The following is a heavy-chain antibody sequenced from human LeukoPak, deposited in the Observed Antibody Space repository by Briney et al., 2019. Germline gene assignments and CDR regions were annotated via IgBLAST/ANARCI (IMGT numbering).Heavy chain of an antibody. CDR3: AREYYDSSGYYYFDY. CDR1: GFTFSDYY. V-gene: IGHV3-11*04. Sequence: GGTLRLSCAASGFTFSDYYMSWIRQAPGKGLEWVSYISSSGSTIYYADSVKGRFTISRDNAKNSLYLQMNSLRAEDTAVYYCAREYYDSSGYYYFDYWGQGTLVTVSS. CDR2: ISSSGSTI. J-gene: IGHJ4*02. D-gene: IGHD3-22*01.